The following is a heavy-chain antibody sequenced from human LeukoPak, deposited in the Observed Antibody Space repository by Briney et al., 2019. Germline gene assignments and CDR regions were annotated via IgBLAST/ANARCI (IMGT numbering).Heavy chain of an antibody. J-gene: IGHJ4*02. D-gene: IGHD2-15*01. CDR2: ISSNGATT. CDR3: AKASYRVVVAAPDY. Sequence: GGSLRLSCSASGFTFSSYAMHWVRQAPGKGLEYVSAISSNGATTYYADSVKGRFTISRDNSKYTLYLQMNSLRAEDTAVYYCAKASYRVVVAAPDYWGQGTLVTVSS. CDR1: GFTFSSYA. V-gene: IGHV3-64*04.